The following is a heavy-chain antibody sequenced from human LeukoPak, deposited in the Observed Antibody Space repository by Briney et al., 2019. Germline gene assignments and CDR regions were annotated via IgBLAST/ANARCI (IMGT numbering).Heavy chain of an antibody. CDR3: AKDRPNYYETNGHYYRRDGDS. Sequence: PGGSLRLSCAASRFTFNIYAMSWVRQAPGKGLEWVSSISSRSDYTFYADSVKGRFTISRDNSRNTLYLQMNSLRAEDTAIYYCAKDRPNYYETNGHYYRRDGDSWGQGTLVTVSS. D-gene: IGHD3-22*01. V-gene: IGHV3-23*01. J-gene: IGHJ5*01. CDR1: RFTFNIYA. CDR2: ISSRSDYT.